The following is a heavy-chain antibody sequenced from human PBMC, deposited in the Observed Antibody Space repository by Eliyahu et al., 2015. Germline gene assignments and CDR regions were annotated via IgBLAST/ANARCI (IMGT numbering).Heavy chain of an antibody. V-gene: IGHV4-59*02. D-gene: IGHD6-19*01. CDR3: ARDSSGWYGAIDY. CDR1: XVSVNTYY. CDR2: IYYSGST. Sequence: QVQLQESGPGLVKPSXTLSLTCTVSXVSVNTYYWRWIRQPPGKGLEWIGYIYYSGSTNYNPSLKSRASISVDTSKNQFSLKLNSVTAADTAVYYCARDSSGWYGAIDYWGQGTLVTVSS. J-gene: IGHJ4*02.